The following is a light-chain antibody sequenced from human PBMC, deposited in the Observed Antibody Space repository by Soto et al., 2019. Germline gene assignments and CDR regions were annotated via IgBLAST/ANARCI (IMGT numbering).Light chain of an antibody. Sequence: DIQMTQSPSTLSASVGDRVTITCRASQSISSWLAWYQQKPGKAPKLLIYDASSLESGVPSRFSGSGSGTEFTLTISCLQHDDFATYYCQQYNTAFGGGTKVEIK. CDR1: QSISSW. J-gene: IGKJ4*01. CDR2: DAS. CDR3: QQYNTA. V-gene: IGKV1-5*01.